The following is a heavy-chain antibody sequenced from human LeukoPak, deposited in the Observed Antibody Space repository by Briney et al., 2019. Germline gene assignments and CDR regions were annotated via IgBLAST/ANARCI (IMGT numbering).Heavy chain of an antibody. CDR3: LTRSLVAVSGNSYMDV. V-gene: IGHV3-21*04. J-gene: IGHJ6*03. Sequence: GGSLRLSCAASGFTFSSYSMNWVRQAPGKGLEWVSLISSSSSYIYYADSVKGRFTISRDNAKKSLYLQMNSLRVEDTAVYYCLTRSLVAVSGNSYMDVWGKGTTVSVSS. D-gene: IGHD6-19*01. CDR1: GFTFSSYS. CDR2: ISSSSSYI.